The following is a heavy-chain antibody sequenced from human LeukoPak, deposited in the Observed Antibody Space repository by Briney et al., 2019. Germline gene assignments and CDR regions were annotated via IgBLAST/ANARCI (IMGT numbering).Heavy chain of an antibody. CDR1: GYTFTSYD. D-gene: IGHD4-17*01. CDR2: MNPNSGNT. Sequence: ASVKVSCKASGYTFTSYDINWVRQATGQGLEWMGWMNPNSGNTGYAQKFQGRVTMTTDTSTSTAYMELRSLRSDDTAVYYCARDQGISYDYGDPYYYYGMDVWGQGTTVTVSS. V-gene: IGHV1-8*01. J-gene: IGHJ6*02. CDR3: ARDQGISYDYGDPYYYYGMDV.